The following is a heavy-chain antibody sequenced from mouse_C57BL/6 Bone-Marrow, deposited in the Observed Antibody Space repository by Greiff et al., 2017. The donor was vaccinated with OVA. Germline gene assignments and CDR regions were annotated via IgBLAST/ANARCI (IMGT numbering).Heavy chain of an antibody. CDR3: ARKGLRRTYYAMDY. V-gene: IGHV1-69*01. J-gene: IGHJ4*01. CDR1: GYTFTSYW. D-gene: IGHD2-4*01. Sequence: VQLQQSGAELVMPGASVKLSCKASGYTFTSYWMHWVKQRPGQGLEWIGEIDPSDSYTNYNQKFKGKSTLTVDKSSSTAYMQLSSLTSEDSAVYYCARKGLRRTYYAMDYWGQGTSVTVSS. CDR2: IDPSDSYT.